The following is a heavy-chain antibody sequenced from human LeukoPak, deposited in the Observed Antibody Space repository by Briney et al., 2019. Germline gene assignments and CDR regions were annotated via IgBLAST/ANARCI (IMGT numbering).Heavy chain of an antibody. CDR1: GGTFSNYV. J-gene: IGHJ4*02. Sequence: ASVKVSCKVSGGTFSNYVISWVRQAPGQGLEWMGGIIPIFGTPNYAQKFQGRVTITTDEATSTAYMEMSSLRSEDTAVYYCARSHSPNYYAHFEYWGQGTLGTVSS. CDR3: ARSHSPNYYAHFEY. CDR2: IIPIFGTP. V-gene: IGHV1-69*05. D-gene: IGHD3-22*01.